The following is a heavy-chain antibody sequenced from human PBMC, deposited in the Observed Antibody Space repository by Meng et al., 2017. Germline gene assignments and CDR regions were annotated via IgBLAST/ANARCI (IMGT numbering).Heavy chain of an antibody. CDR1: GDTVSSDSAA. CDR2: TYYRSKWYN. J-gene: IGHJ4*02. Sequence: KLQQSGPGLLKPSQTLSLTCAITGDTVSSDSAAWNWIRQSPSRGLEWLGRTYYRSKWYNDFAVSVKSRIIINPDTSKNHFSLQLNSVTPEDTAVYYCASGWSMFQTWGQGTLVTVSS. D-gene: IGHD3-10*02. V-gene: IGHV6-1*01. CDR3: ASGWSMFQT.